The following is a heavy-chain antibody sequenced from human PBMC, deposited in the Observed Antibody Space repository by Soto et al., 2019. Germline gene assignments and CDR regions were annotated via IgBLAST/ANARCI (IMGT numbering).Heavy chain of an antibody. CDR3: AKDSLLVGIAAAGRYYYYYYGMDV. D-gene: IGHD6-13*01. CDR1: GFTFSSYA. J-gene: IGHJ6*02. V-gene: IGHV3-23*01. Sequence: GGSLRLSCAASGFTFSSYAMSWVRQAPGKGLEWVPAISGSGGSTYYADSVKGRFTISRDNSKNTLYLQMNSLRAEDTAVYYCAKDSLLVGIAAAGRYYYYYYGMDVWGQGTTVTVSS. CDR2: ISGSGGST.